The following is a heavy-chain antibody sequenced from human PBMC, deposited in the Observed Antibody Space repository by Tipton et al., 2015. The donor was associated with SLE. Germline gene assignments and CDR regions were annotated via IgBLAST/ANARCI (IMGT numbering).Heavy chain of an antibody. J-gene: IGHJ6*02. CDR3: ARDELVVIPPVLTYYYGMDV. Sequence: LSLTCTVSGGSISCGNYYWSWIRQYPGKGLEWIGHIYSIGRTHYNPSLKSRIIISQDTSKNQFSLKLSSVTAADTAVYFCARDELVVIPPVLTYYYGMDVWGQGTTVTVSS. CDR1: GGSISCGNYY. V-gene: IGHV4-31*03. CDR2: IYSIGRT. D-gene: IGHD2-2*01.